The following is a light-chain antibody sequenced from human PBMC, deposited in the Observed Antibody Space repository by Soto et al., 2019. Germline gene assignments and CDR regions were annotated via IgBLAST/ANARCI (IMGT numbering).Light chain of an antibody. CDR3: QQYSHRYT. J-gene: IGKJ2*01. CDR2: GAS. Sequence: EIVMTQSPATLSVSPGERATLSCRASQSVGSSLAWYQHKPGQAPRLLIYGASIRATGIPGRFSGSGSGTEFPLTISSLHSEDVAAYYCQQYSHRYTFGQGTKLEIK. CDR1: QSVGSS. V-gene: IGKV3D-15*01.